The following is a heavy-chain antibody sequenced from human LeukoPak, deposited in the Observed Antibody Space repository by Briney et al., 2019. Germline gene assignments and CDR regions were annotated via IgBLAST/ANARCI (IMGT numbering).Heavy chain of an antibody. J-gene: IGHJ4*02. CDR2: INHSGST. CDR1: GGSFSGYY. D-gene: IGHD2-2*01. Sequence: SETLSLTCAVYGGSFSGYYWSWIRQPPGKGLEWIGEINHSGSTNYNPSLKSRVTISVDTSKNQFSLKLSSVTAADTAVYYCARGAHQNYWGQGTLVTVSS. V-gene: IGHV4-34*01. CDR3: ARGAHQNY.